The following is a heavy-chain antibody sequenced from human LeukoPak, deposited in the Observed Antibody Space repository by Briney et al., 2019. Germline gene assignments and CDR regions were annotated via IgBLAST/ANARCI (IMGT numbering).Heavy chain of an antibody. J-gene: IGHJ4*02. D-gene: IGHD6-13*01. Sequence: GSLRLSCAASGFTFSSYSMNWVRQAPGKGLEWVSSISSSSSYIYYADSVKGRFTISRDNAKNSLYLQMNSLRAEDTAVYYCAREVIARYYFDYWGQGTLVTVSS. V-gene: IGHV3-21*04. CDR3: AREVIARYYFDY. CDR2: ISSSSSYI. CDR1: GFTFSSYS.